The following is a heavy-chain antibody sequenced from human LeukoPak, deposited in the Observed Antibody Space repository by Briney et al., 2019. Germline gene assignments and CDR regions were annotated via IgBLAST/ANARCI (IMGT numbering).Heavy chain of an antibody. D-gene: IGHD2-2*01. CDR1: GFTFSSYN. CDR2: ISSSSSYI. Sequence: PGGSLRLSCAASGFTFSSYNRNWIRQAPGKGLEWVSSISSSSSYIYYADSVKGRFTISRDNAKNSLSLQMNSLRADDTAVYYCARYFRSTSYDYWGQGTLVTVSS. J-gene: IGHJ4*02. CDR3: ARYFRSTSYDY. V-gene: IGHV3-21*01.